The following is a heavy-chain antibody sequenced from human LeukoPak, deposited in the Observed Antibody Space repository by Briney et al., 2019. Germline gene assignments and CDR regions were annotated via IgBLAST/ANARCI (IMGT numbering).Heavy chain of an antibody. CDR2: VYYSGAT. D-gene: IGHD3-16*01. J-gene: IGHJ4*02. CDR1: GGSIISSTYF. Sequence: SETLSLTCTVSGGSIISSTYFWGWIRQPPGKGLEWIGSVYYSGATYYNPSLKSRVTISADTSKNQFSLKLTSVTAADTAVYYCASLTYSARDYWGQGTLVTVSS. CDR3: ASLTYSARDY. V-gene: IGHV4-39*01.